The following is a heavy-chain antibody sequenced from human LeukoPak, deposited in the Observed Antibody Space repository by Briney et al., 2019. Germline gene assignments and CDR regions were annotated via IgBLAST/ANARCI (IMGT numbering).Heavy chain of an antibody. D-gene: IGHD3-9*01. CDR3: ARVRPVLTGYFDY. V-gene: IGHV3-21*01. CDR1: GFTFSSYS. CDR2: ISSSSSYI. J-gene: IGHJ4*02. Sequence: GGSLRLSCAASGFTFSSYSMNWVRQAPGKGLEWVSSISSSSSYIYYADSVKGRFTISRDNAKNSLYPQMNSLRAEDTAVYYCARVRPVLTGYFDYWGQGTLVTVSS.